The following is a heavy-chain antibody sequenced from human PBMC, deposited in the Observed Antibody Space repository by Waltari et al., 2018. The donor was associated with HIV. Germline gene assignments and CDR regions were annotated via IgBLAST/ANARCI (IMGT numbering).Heavy chain of an antibody. V-gene: IGHV3-21*01. Sequence: EVQLVESGGGLVKPGGSLRLSCAASGFTFSSYSMNWVRQAPGKGLEWVSSISSSISYIYYADSVKGRFTISRDNAKNSLYLQMNSLRAEDTAVYYCARDDVVVPLFDYWGQGTLVTVSS. CDR3: ARDDVVVPLFDY. J-gene: IGHJ4*02. CDR1: GFTFSSYS. D-gene: IGHD2-21*01. CDR2: ISSSISYI.